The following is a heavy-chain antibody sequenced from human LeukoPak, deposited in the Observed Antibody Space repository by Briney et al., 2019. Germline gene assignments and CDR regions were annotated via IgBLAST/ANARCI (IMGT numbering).Heavy chain of an antibody. Sequence: GGSLRLSCAASGFIFSTCAMSWVRQAPGKGLEWVSTVSGSGGTTYYADSVKGRFTISRDNSKNTLYLQMNSLRAEDTAVYYCARDLYCSSTSCYGPMGYYFDYWGQGTLVTVSS. CDR2: VSGSGGTT. CDR3: ARDLYCSSTSCYGPMGYYFDY. J-gene: IGHJ4*02. D-gene: IGHD2-2*01. V-gene: IGHV3-23*01. CDR1: GFIFSTCA.